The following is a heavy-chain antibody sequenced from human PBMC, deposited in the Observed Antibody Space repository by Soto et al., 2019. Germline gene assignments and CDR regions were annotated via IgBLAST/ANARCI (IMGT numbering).Heavy chain of an antibody. CDR1: GGSISSSSYY. V-gene: IGHV4-39*01. CDR2: IYYSGST. Sequence: PSETLSLTCTVSGGSISSSSYYWGWIRQPPGKGLEWIGSIYYSGSTYHNPSLKSRVTISVDTSKNQFSLKLSSVTAADTAVYYCARQDGFGDTNFDYWGQGTLVTV. J-gene: IGHJ4*02. D-gene: IGHD3-10*01. CDR3: ARQDGFGDTNFDY.